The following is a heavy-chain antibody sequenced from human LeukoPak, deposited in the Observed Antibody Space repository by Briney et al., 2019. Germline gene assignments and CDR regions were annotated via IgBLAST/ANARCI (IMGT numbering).Heavy chain of an antibody. CDR2: IYTSGST. V-gene: IGHV4-61*02. J-gene: IGHJ3*02. CDR3: ARLTYYDILTGSPLYAFDI. Sequence: PSQTLSLTCTVSGGSISSGSYYWSWIRQPAGKGLEWIGRIYTSGSTNYNPSLKSRVTISVDTSKNQFSLKLSSVTAADTAVYYCARLTYYDILTGSPLYAFDIWGQGTMVTVSS. D-gene: IGHD3-9*01. CDR1: GGSISSGSYY.